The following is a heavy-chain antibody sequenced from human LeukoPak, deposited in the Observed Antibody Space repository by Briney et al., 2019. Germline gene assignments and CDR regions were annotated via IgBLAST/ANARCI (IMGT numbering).Heavy chain of an antibody. D-gene: IGHD3-10*01. CDR2: VSGSSDDT. CDR3: AKGATTVRGVITL. J-gene: IGHJ4*02. V-gene: IGHV3-23*01. CDR1: GFTFSSYS. Sequence: AGGSLRLSCAASGFTFSSYSMNWVRQAPGKGLEWVSTVSGSSDDTYYADSVKGRFTVSRDNSKNTLYLLMNSLRAEDTAVYYCAKGATTVRGVITLWGQGTLVTVSS.